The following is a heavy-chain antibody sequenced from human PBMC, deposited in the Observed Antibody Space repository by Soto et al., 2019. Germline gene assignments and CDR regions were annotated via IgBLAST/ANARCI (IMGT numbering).Heavy chain of an antibody. CDR2: ISWNSGSI. CDR1: GFTFDDYA. V-gene: IGHV3-9*01. CDR3: AKGYSSGWWHWYFDL. J-gene: IGHJ2*01. Sequence: EVQLVESGGGLVQPGRSLRLSCAASGFTFDDYAMHWVRQAPGKGLEGVSGISWNSGSIGYVDSVKGRFTISRDNAKNSLYLQMNSLRAEDTALYYCAKGYSSGWWHWYFDLWGRGTLVTVSS. D-gene: IGHD6-19*01.